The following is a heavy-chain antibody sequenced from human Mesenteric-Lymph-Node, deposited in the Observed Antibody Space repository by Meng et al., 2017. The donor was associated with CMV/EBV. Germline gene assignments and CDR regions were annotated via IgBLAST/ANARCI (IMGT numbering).Heavy chain of an antibody. D-gene: IGHD6-6*01. CDR3: AREAGIPALPFY. J-gene: IGHJ4*02. V-gene: IGHV3-21*06. Sequence: GESLKISCAASGFTFTVYTMNWVRQAPGKGLEWVSSISSSSNYIDYADSVKGRFTVFRDNAKNSLYLQMNNLRAEDTAVYFCAREAGIPALPFYWGQGTLVTVSS. CDR1: GFTFTVYT. CDR2: ISSSSNYI.